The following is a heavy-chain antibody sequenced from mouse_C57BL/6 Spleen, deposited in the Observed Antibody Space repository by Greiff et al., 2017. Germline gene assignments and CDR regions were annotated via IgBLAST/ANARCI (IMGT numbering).Heavy chain of an antibody. CDR3: ARSPFSYGSSYGYWYFDV. CDR1: GFTFTDYY. V-gene: IGHV7-3*01. CDR2: IRNKANGYTT. Sequence: EVQVVESGGGLVQPGGSLSLSCAASGFTFTDYYMSWVRQPPGKALEWLGFIRNKANGYTTEYSASVKGRFTISRDNSQSILYLQMNALRAEDSATYYCARSPFSYGSSYGYWYFDVWGTGTTVTVSS. D-gene: IGHD1-1*01. J-gene: IGHJ1*03.